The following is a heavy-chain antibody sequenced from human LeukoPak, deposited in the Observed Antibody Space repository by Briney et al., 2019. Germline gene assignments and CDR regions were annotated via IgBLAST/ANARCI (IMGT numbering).Heavy chain of an antibody. CDR1: GGSMSNYY. J-gene: IGHJ4*02. CDR2: IYYDGVT. Sequence: SETLSLTCSDSGGSMSNYYWNWLRQPPGKGLEWIGHIYYDGVTAYNPSFKSRVTILVDASKNQVYLKLHSVIGAATAIYYCARGLPGSSWHLGYWGRGALITVSS. D-gene: IGHD6-13*01. CDR3: ARGLPGSSWHLGY. V-gene: IGHV4-59*01.